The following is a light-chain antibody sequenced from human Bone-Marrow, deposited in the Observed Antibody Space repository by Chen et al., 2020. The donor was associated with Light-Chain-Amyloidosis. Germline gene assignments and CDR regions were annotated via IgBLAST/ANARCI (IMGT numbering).Light chain of an antibody. CDR1: SRDVGGDNH. Sequence: QSALTQPASVCGSPGPSITISCTGTSRDVGGDNHVPWYQQHPDKAPKLMIYEVTNRPSCVPDRFSGSKSDNTASLTISGLQTEDEADYFCSSYTITNTLVFGSGTRVTVL. CDR3: SSYTITNTLV. J-gene: IGLJ1*01. V-gene: IGLV2-14*01. CDR2: EVT.